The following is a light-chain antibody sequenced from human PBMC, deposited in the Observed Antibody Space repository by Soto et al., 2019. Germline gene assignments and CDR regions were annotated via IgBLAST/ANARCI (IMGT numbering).Light chain of an antibody. Sequence: DIQMTQSPSSLSASEGDRVTITCQSSHDVSRNLNWFQQKPGEVPQLLIYDASNLERGVPSRFSGSGSGTDFTLTISSLQPEDVATYYCQQYNSMLSFGGGTEVEIK. CDR1: HDVSRN. CDR2: DAS. J-gene: IGKJ4*01. CDR3: QQYNSMLS. V-gene: IGKV1-33*01.